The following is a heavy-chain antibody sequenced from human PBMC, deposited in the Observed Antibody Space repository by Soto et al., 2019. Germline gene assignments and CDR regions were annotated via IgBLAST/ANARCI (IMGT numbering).Heavy chain of an antibody. D-gene: IGHD2-8*02. V-gene: IGHV3-21*01. CDR3: ARGSASKSGHLWYFDL. CDR2: ISATTTYK. J-gene: IGHJ2*01. Sequence: GGSLRLSCSASGLPHSNFAMMWVRQAPGKGLECVSSISATTTYKYYAASVEGRFTISRDNAKNSLYLQTNSLGAEDTAVYYCARGSASKSGHLWYFDLWGRGTLVTVSS. CDR1: GLPHSNFA.